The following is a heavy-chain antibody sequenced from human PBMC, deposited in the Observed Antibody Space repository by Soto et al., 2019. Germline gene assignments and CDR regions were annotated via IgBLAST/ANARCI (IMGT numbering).Heavy chain of an antibody. Sequence: GSLRLSCAASGFTFSDYPMNWVRQAPGKGLEWVSSIRTISSAIYFADSVRGRFTISRDNARNSLYLQMTSLRDEDTAVYYCARETPSFDSWGQGTLVTVSS. CDR1: GFTFSDYP. V-gene: IGHV3-48*02. CDR2: IRTISSAI. D-gene: IGHD2-15*01. CDR3: ARETPSFDS. J-gene: IGHJ4*02.